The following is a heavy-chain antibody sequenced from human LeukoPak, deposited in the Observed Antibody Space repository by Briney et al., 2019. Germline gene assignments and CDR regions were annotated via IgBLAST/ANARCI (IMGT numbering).Heavy chain of an antibody. D-gene: IGHD5-12*01. CDR1: GGSFSGYY. Sequence: SETLSLTCAVYGGSFSGYYWSWIRQPPGKGLEWIGEINHSGSTNYNTSLKSRVTISVDKSKNQFSLKLSSVTAADTAVYYCARQNGGYSAYDLSTFDSWGQGALVTVSS. J-gene: IGHJ4*02. CDR2: INHSGST. CDR3: ARQNGGYSAYDLSTFDS. V-gene: IGHV4-34*01.